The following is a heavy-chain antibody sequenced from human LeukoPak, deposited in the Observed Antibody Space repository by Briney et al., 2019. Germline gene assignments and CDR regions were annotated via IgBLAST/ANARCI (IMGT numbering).Heavy chain of an antibody. CDR2: IHADGGRT. CDR1: GFAFADYA. D-gene: IGHD2/OR15-2a*01. J-gene: IGHJ6*02. Sequence: PGRSPRLSCAASGFAFADYAMHWVRQIPGKGLECVAHIHADGGRTFYADSVKGRFTVSRDNGKNSLFLQMDSLTSDDTALYYCSTWAFYHGLDVWGQGATVIVSS. CDR3: STWAFYHGLDV. V-gene: IGHV3-43*02.